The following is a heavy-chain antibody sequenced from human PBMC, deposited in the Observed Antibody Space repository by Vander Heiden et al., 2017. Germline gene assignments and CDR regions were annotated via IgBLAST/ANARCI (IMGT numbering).Heavy chain of an antibody. V-gene: IGHV3-7*01. CDR2: IKQDGGEK. D-gene: IGHD1-26*01. J-gene: IGHJ3*02. CDR1: GFTFRSYW. CDR3: AKYSGSLSAFDI. Sequence: EVQLVESVGGLVQLGGSLRLSCAVSGFTFRSYWMNWGRQGPGKGLEWVANIKQDGGEKDYVDSVKGRFTISRDNAKNSLYLQMNSLRAEDTAVYYCAKYSGSLSAFDIWGQGTMVTVSS.